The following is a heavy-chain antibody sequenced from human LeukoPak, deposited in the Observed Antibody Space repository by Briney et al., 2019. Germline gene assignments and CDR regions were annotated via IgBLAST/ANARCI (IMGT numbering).Heavy chain of an antibody. CDR1: GGTFSSYA. CDR3: AIQGDCSSTSCYTEGYYFDY. J-gene: IGHJ4*02. CDR2: IIPIFGTA. Sequence: ASVKVSCKASGGTFSSYAISWVRQAPGQGLEWMGGIIPIFGTANYAQKFQGRVTITTDESTSTAYMELSSLRSEDTAVYYCAIQGDCSSTSCYTEGYYFDYWGQGTLVTVSS. V-gene: IGHV1-69*05. D-gene: IGHD2-2*02.